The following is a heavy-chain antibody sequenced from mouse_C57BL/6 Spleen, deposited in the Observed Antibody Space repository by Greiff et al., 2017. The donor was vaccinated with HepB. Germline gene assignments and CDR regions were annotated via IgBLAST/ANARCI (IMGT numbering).Heavy chain of an antibody. Sequence: QVQLQQSGAELVKPGASVKISCKASGYASSSYWMNWVKQRPGKGLEWIGQIYPGDGDTNYNGKFKGKATLTADKSSSTAYMQLSSLTSEDSAVYICAKGDYDAGYAMDYWGQGTSGTVSS. CDR1: GYASSSYW. V-gene: IGHV1-80*01. CDR3: AKGDYDAGYAMDY. D-gene: IGHD2-4*01. J-gene: IGHJ4*01. CDR2: IYPGDGDT.